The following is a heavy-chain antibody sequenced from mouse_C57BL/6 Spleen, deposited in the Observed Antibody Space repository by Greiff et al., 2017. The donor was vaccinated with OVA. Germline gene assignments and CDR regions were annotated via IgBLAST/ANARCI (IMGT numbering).Heavy chain of an antibody. D-gene: IGHD1-1*01. CDR1: GFSLTSYG. Sequence: VKLVESGPGLVAPSQSLSITCTVSGFSLTSYGVDWVRQSPGKGLEWLGVIWGVGSTNYNSALKSRLSISKDNSKSQVFLKMNSLQTDDTAMYYCARDYYGSSYYAMDYWGQGTSVTVSS. CDR2: IWGVGST. V-gene: IGHV2-6*01. CDR3: ARDYYGSSYYAMDY. J-gene: IGHJ4*01.